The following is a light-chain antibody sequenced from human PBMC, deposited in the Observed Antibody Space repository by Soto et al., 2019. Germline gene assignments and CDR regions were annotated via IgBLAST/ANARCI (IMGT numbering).Light chain of an antibody. J-gene: IGKJ4*01. CDR2: GAS. Sequence: IVLTQSPGILSLSPGERASLSCRASQSVSSNYLAWYQQKPGQAPRLLIYGASSRATGIPDRFSGSGSGTDFTLTVSRLEPEDFAVYYCQQYGSSPITFGGGTRVQIK. V-gene: IGKV3-20*01. CDR3: QQYGSSPIT. CDR1: QSVSSNY.